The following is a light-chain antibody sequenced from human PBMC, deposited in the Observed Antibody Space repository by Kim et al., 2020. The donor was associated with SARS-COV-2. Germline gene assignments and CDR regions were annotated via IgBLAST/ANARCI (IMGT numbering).Light chain of an antibody. V-gene: IGKV3-15*01. J-gene: IGKJ2*01. CDR3: QQYSHWPLYT. Sequence: EIVMTQSPATLSVSPGERVTLSCRASQSIDTNLAWYQQQPGQAPRLLIYGASTRATDIPARFSGSGSGTEFTLIISSLQSEDFAVYYCQQYSHWPLYTFGQGTKLEI. CDR1: QSIDTN. CDR2: GAS.